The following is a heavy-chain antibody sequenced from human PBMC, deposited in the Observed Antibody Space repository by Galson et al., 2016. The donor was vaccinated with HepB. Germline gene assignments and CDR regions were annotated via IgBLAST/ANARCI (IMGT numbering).Heavy chain of an antibody. V-gene: IGHV3-23*01. CDR3: VKGGPITPTMRWYFDL. D-gene: IGHD3-16*01. J-gene: IGHJ2*01. CDR2: ISGSGEST. Sequence: SLRLSCAASGFRFSDYIMSWVRQAPGKGLEWVSAISGSGESTYYAGSMKGRVDISRENSKNTFFLEMNSLRADDTGVYYCVKGGPITPTMRWYFDLWGRGTLVTVSS. CDR1: GFRFSDYI.